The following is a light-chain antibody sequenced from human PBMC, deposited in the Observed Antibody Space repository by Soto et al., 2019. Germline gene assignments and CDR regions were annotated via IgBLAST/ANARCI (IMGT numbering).Light chain of an antibody. Sequence: QSALTQPASVSGSPGQSITISCTGTSSDVGGYNYVSWYQQHPGKAPKLMIYDVINRPSGVSNRFSGSKSGNPASLTISGLQAEDESDYYCSSYTSSSTLVFGGGTKLTVL. CDR3: SSYTSSSTLV. V-gene: IGLV2-14*01. CDR2: DVI. J-gene: IGLJ2*01. CDR1: SSDVGGYNY.